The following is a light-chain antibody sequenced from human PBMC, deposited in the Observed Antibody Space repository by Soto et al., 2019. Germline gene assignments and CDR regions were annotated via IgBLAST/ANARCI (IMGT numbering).Light chain of an antibody. CDR3: QQTAGSLTWT. V-gene: IGKV1-39*01. CDR2: GAS. J-gene: IGKJ1*01. CDR1: QTIRYS. Sequence: DIQMTQSPSSLSASVGDRVTITCRASQTIRYSLNWYQQKPGKVPKVLIYGASNLQSGVPLRFSGSGSGTDFALTISSLQPEDFATCYCQQTAGSLTWTFGQGTRVEAK.